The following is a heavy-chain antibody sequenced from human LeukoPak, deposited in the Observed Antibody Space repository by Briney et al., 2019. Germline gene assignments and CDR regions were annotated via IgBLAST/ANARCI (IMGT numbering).Heavy chain of an antibody. J-gene: IGHJ4*02. D-gene: IGHD3-10*01. V-gene: IGHV3-21*01. CDR3: ASGIYYASVHTWSPV. CDR1: GFTFSTYS. Sequence: GPSLTLSCAPSGFTFSTYSMNSVRQTPGNGLEWVSSISGGSEYIYYTDSVKGRLTISRDNTKNSLYLQMSSLRADDTAVYYCASGIYYASVHTWSPVWGQGTPVTVS. CDR2: ISGGSEYI.